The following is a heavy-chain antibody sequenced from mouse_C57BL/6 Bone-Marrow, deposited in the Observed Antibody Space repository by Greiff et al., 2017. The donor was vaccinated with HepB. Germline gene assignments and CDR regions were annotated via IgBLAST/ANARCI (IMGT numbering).Heavy chain of an antibody. J-gene: IGHJ2*01. CDR1: GYTFTDYE. CDR2: IDPETGGT. Sequence: VKLQQSGAELVRPGASVTLSCKASGYTFTDYEMHWVKQTPVHGLEWIGAIDPETGGTAYNQKFKGKAILTADKSSSTAYMELRSLTSEDSAVYYCTREGELPYFDYWGQGTTLTVSS. CDR3: TREGELPYFDY. D-gene: IGHD2-1*01. V-gene: IGHV1-15*01.